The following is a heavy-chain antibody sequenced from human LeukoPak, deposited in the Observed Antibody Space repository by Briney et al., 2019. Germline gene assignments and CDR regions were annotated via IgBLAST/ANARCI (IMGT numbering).Heavy chain of an antibody. V-gene: IGHV3-23*01. J-gene: IGHJ4*02. Sequence: GGSLRLSCALSGITLSTYGMSWVRRAPGKGLEWVAGISDTGGSTNYADSVKGRFTISRDNPKNTLYLQMNSLRAEDTDVYFCAKRGVVIRVILVGFHKEAYYFESWGQGVLVTVSS. CDR3: AKRGVVIRVILVGFHKEAYYFES. D-gene: IGHD3/OR15-3a*01. CDR1: GITLSTYG. CDR2: ISDTGGST.